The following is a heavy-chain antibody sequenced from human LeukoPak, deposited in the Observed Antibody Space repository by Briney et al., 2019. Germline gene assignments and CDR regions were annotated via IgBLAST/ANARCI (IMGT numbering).Heavy chain of an antibody. V-gene: IGHV3-66*02. CDR1: GFSISSGY. CDR2: LYSDDSA. CDR3: ARDPWQGSITLH. Sequence: GGSLRLSCVASGFSISSGYMTWARQAPGKALEWVSLLYSDDSAYYPDSVKGRFTISRDNSKSTLHLQMDTLRTEDTAMYYCARDPWQGSITLHWGQGIMVTVSS. J-gene: IGHJ4*02. D-gene: IGHD3-3*01.